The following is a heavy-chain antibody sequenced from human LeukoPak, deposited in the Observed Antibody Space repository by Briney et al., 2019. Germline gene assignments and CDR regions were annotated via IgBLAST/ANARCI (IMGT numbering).Heavy chain of an antibody. V-gene: IGHV3-74*01. D-gene: IGHD3-22*01. CDR3: ANDRGYSFDY. CDR2: IKADGSST. Sequence: PGGSLRLSCAASGLTFSNFWMHWVRQVPGKGLVWVSRIKADGSSTTYADSVKGRFTISRDNAKNTVYLQMNSLRAEDTAVYYCANDRGYSFDYWGQGTLVTVPS. J-gene: IGHJ4*02. CDR1: GLTFSNFW.